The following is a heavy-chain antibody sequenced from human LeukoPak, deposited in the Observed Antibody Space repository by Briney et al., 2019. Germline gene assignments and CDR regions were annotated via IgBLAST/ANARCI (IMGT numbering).Heavy chain of an antibody. CDR2: IYYSGST. J-gene: IGHJ4*02. V-gene: IGHV4-59*12. CDR3: ARGTQYLVLYSFGY. D-gene: IGHD2-8*02. Sequence: PSETLSLTCTVSGGSISSYYWSWIRQPPGKGVEWIGYIYYSGSTNYNPSLKSRVTISVDTSKNQFSLKLSSVTAADTAVYYCARGTQYLVLYSFGYWGQGTLVTVSS. CDR1: GGSISSYY.